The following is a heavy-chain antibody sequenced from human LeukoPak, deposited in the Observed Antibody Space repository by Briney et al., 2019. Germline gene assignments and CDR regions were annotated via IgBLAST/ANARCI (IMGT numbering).Heavy chain of an antibody. CDR1: GYTFTSYG. J-gene: IGHJ4*02. CDR3: TLGDYGVPWNY. V-gene: IGHV1-18*01. CDR2: ISAYNGNT. D-gene: IGHD4-17*01. Sequence: ASVKVSCKASGYTFTSYGISWVRQAPGQGLEWMGWISAYNGNTNYVQKLQGRVTMTTDTSTSTAYMELRSLRSDDTAVYYCTLGDYGVPWNYWGQGTLVTVSS.